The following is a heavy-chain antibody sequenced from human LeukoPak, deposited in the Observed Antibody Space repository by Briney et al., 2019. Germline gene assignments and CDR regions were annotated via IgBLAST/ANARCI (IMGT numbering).Heavy chain of an antibody. CDR3: ARFPWAAADDY. D-gene: IGHD6-13*01. CDR1: GFTFSGFG. J-gene: IGHJ4*02. V-gene: IGHV3-21*01. Sequence: PGGSLRLSCAASGFTFSGFGMHWVRQAPGKGLEWVSSISSSSSYIYYADSVKGRFTISRDNAKNSLYLQMNSLRAEDTAVYYCARFPWAAADDYWGQGTLVTVSS. CDR2: ISSSSSYI.